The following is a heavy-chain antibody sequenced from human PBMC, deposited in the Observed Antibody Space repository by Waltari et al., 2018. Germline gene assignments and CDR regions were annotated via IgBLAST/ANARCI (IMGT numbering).Heavy chain of an antibody. CDR2: IWYDGSNK. CDR3: ARASDLYYYMDV. D-gene: IGHD1-26*01. J-gene: IGHJ6*03. CDR1: GFTVSSYG. V-gene: IGHV3-33*01. Sequence: QVQLVDSGGGVVQPGRSLRLSCAASGFTVSSYGMPWVGQAPGKGLEWVAVIWYDGSNKYYADSVKGRFTISRDNSKNTLYLQMNSLRAEDTAVYYCARASDLYYYMDVWGKGTTVTVSS.